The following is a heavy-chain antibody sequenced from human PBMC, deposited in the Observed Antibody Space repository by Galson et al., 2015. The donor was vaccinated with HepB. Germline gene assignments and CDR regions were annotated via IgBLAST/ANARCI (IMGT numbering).Heavy chain of an antibody. J-gene: IGHJ4*02. CDR1: GDSISRYY. V-gene: IGHV4-59*08. CDR3: ARVYGSAHFDH. D-gene: IGHD3-10*01. CDR2: IYYSGST. Sequence: SETLSLTCTVSGDSISRYYWSWIRQTPGKGLEWIGHIYYSGSTNYNPALKSRVTMSIDTSKNHFFLKLTSVTAADTAVYYCARVYGSAHFDHWGQGTLVTVSS.